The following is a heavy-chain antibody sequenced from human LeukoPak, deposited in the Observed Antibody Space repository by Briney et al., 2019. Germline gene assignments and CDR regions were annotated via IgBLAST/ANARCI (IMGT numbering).Heavy chain of an antibody. D-gene: IGHD2-15*01. CDR2: IYPG. J-gene: IGHJ4*02. V-gene: IGHV5-51*01. Sequence: GESLKISCKGSGYSFTSYWIGWVRQMPGKGLEWMGIIYPGYSPSFQGQVTISADKSINTAYLQWSSLKASDTAIYYCARVVNLSFDYWGQGTLVTASS. CDR1: GYSFTSYW. CDR3: ARVVNLSFDY.